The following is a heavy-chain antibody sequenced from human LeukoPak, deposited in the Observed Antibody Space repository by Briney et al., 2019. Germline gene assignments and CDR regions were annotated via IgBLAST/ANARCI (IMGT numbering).Heavy chain of an antibody. CDR2: INGDGSTT. CDR1: GFTFSTYW. V-gene: IGHV3-74*03. CDR3: TRDYAGSPDY. D-gene: IGHD3-10*01. J-gene: IGHJ4*02. Sequence: GGSLRLSCTASGFTFSTYWINWVRQSPGKGLVWVALINGDGSTTTHADSVKGRFTISRDNAKNTAYLQMNSLRDEDTAVYYCTRDYAGSPDYWGQGTLVTVSA.